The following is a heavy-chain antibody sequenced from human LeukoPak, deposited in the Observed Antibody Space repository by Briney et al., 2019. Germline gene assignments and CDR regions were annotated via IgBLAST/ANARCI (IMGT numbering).Heavy chain of an antibody. CDR3: AHTRHGATPTRLDF. CDR1: GFSLTSGGVG. J-gene: IGHJ4*02. Sequence: ESGPTLVNPPQTLTLSCFLSGFSLTSGGVGVTCIRQPPEKAPQWLAHINWDDDKRFRLSLQNRLTVSKDTSKNQGVLSMTKMDPLDTGTYYCAHTRHGATPTRLDFWGQGILVVVS. V-gene: IGHV2-5*02. CDR2: INWDDDK. D-gene: IGHD4/OR15-4a*01.